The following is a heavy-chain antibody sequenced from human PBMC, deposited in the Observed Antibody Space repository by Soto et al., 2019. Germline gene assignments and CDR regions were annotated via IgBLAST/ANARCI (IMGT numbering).Heavy chain of an antibody. Sequence: QVQLVQSGGAVKKPGASVKVSCKASGYTFTSYGISWVRQAPGQGLEWMGRISAYNGNTNYAQKLXXRXXMTTDTSTSTAYMELRSLRSDDTAVYYCARVVGALGHWFDPWGQGTLVTVSS. V-gene: IGHV1-18*01. D-gene: IGHD1-26*01. CDR3: ARVVGALGHWFDP. J-gene: IGHJ5*02. CDR2: ISAYNGNT. CDR1: GYTFTSYG.